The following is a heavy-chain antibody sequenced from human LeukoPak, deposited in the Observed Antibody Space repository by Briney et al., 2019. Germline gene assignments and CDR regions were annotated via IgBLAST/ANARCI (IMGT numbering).Heavy chain of an antibody. CDR2: IYYSGST. V-gene: IGHV4-39*01. J-gene: IGHJ4*02. CDR1: GFTFSSYW. D-gene: IGHD6-19*01. Sequence: PGGSLRLSCAASGFTFSSYWMSWVRQPPGKGLEWIGSIYYSGSTYYNPSLKSRVTISVDTSKDQFSLKLSSVTAADTAVYYCATYGWTLDYWGQGTLVTVSS. CDR3: ATYGWTLDY.